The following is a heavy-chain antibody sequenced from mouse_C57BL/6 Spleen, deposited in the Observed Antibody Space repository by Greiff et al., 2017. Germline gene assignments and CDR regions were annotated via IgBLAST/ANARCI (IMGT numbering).Heavy chain of an antibody. CDR1: GFTFSNYW. D-gene: IGHD1-1*01. J-gene: IGHJ2*01. CDR3: TAGSDYFDY. Sequence: EVKLEESGGGLVQPGGSMKLSCVASGFTFSNYWMNWVRQSPEKGLEWVAQIRLKSDNYATHYAESVKGRFTISRDDSKSSVYLQMNNLRAEDTGSYYCTAGSDYFDYWGQGTTLTVSS. CDR2: IRLKSDNYAT. V-gene: IGHV6-3*01.